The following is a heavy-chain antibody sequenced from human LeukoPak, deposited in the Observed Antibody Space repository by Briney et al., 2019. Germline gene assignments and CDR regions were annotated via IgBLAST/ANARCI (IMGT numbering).Heavy chain of an antibody. D-gene: IGHD2-15*01. CDR1: GFTFSSHA. Sequence: GGSLRLSCTASGFTFSSHAMSWVRQAPGKGLEWVSGISGSGGSTYYADSVKGRLTISRDNSQNTLYLQMNSLTDDDTAVYYCATGVEGCTGGSCYSWIYYWGQGTLVSVSS. CDR2: ISGSGGST. J-gene: IGHJ4*02. CDR3: ATGVEGCTGGSCYSWIYY. V-gene: IGHV3-23*01.